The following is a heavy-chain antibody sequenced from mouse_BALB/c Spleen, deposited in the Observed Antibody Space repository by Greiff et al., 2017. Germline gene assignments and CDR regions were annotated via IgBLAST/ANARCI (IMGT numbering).Heavy chain of an antibody. J-gene: IGHJ4*01. Sequence: DVMLVESGGGLVKPGGSLKLSCAASGFTFSSYAMSWVRQTPEKRLEWVASISSGGSTYYPDSVKGRFTISRDNARNILYLQMSSLRSEDTAMYYCARGGGITTVGAMDYWGQGTSVTVSS. V-gene: IGHV5-6-5*01. CDR3: ARGGGITTVGAMDY. CDR1: GFTFSSYA. D-gene: IGHD1-1*01. CDR2: ISSGGST.